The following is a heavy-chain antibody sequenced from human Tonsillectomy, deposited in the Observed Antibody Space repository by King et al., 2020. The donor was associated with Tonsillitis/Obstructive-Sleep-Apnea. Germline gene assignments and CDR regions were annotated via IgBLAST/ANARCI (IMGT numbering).Heavy chain of an antibody. D-gene: IGHD2-2*01. V-gene: IGHV3-7*01. J-gene: IGHJ4*02. CDR3: AREVGSH. Sequence: VQLVESGGGLVQPGGSLRLSCAASGFTFSSSWMSWVRQAPGKGLEWVANIKEDGSEEYYIDSVKGRFTISRDNAKNSLYLHMNSLRAEDTAVYYCAREVGSHWGQGTLVPVSS. CDR1: GFTFSSSW. CDR2: IKEDGSEE.